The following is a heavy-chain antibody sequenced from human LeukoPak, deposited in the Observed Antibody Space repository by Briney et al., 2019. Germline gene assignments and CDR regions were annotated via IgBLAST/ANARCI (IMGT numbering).Heavy chain of an antibody. J-gene: IGHJ4*02. D-gene: IGHD3-22*01. CDR3: ARYWGPYDNSGAYFDY. CDR1: GGSVNSGSYY. Sequence: PSETLSLTCTVSGGSVNSGSYYWSWIPQPPGQGLESIGYVYYSGSTNYDPSLKRRVAISVDTSKNQFSLKLSSVTAADTAMYYCARYWGPYDNSGAYFDYWGRGTLVTVSS. V-gene: IGHV4-61*01. CDR2: VYYSGST.